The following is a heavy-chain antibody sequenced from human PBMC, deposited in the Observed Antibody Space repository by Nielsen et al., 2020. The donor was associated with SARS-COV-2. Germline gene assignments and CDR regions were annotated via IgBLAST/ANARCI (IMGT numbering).Heavy chain of an antibody. D-gene: IGHD3-22*01. CDR2: IYHDGNT. Sequence: SETLSLTCAVSGDSISSDGYSWSWIRQSPGKGLEWIGYIYHDGNTYYKPSLKSRVTISVDRSKNQFSLRLSSVTAADTAVYYCARLITPRGSNDYFYFDYWGQGTPVTVSS. CDR3: ARLITPRGSNDYFYFDY. V-gene: IGHV4-30-2*06. CDR1: GDSISSDGYS. J-gene: IGHJ4*02.